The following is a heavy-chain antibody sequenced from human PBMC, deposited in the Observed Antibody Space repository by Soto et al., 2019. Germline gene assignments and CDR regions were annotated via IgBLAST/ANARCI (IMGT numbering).Heavy chain of an antibody. J-gene: IGHJ4*02. CDR3: ARGVTGYDSSGYKDY. D-gene: IGHD3-22*01. CDR1: GYTFTSYY. CDR2: INPSGGST. Sequence: ASVKVSCKASGYTFTSYYMHWVRQAPGQGLEWMGIINPSGGSTSYAQKFQGRVTMTRDTSTSTVYMELSSLRSEDTAVYYCARGVTGYDSSGYKDYWGQGTLVTVSS. V-gene: IGHV1-46*01.